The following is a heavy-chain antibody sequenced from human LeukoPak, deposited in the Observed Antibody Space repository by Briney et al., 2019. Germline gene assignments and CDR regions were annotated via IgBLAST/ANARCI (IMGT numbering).Heavy chain of an antibody. CDR3: ASEMATEVGPSY. Sequence: GGSLRLSCAASGFTFSSYGMHWVRQAPGKGLEWVAFIRYDGSNKYYADSVKGRFTISRDNSKNTLYLQMNSLRAEDTAVYYCASEMATEVGPSYWGQGTLVTVSS. J-gene: IGHJ4*02. D-gene: IGHD5-24*01. V-gene: IGHV3-30*02. CDR2: IRYDGSNK. CDR1: GFTFSSYG.